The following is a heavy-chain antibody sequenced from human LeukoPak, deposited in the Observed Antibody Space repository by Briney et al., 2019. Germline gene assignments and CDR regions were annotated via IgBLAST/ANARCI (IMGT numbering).Heavy chain of an antibody. Sequence: PGGSLRLSCAASGFTFDSYWMSWVRQAPGKGLEWVSTISGSGGSTYYADSVKGRFTISRDNSKNTLYLQMNRLRADDTAIYYCAKERTQTTSFDYWGQGTLVTVSS. CDR1: GFTFDSYW. CDR3: AKERTQTTSFDY. J-gene: IGHJ4*02. D-gene: IGHD2/OR15-2a*01. V-gene: IGHV3-23*01. CDR2: ISGSGGST.